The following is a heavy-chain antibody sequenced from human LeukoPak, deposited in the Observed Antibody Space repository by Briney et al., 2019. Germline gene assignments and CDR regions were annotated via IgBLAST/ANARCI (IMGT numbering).Heavy chain of an antibody. CDR1: GFTFSDYY. V-gene: IGHV3-11*01. J-gene: IGHJ4*02. CDR3: AREKWAVAGLFDY. D-gene: IGHD6-19*01. Sequence: PGGSLRLSGAASGFTFSDYYMSWVRQARGKGLEWVSYISSSGSTIYYADSVKGRFTISRDNAKTSLYLQINSLRAEDTAVYYCAREKWAVAGLFDYWGQGTLVTVSS. CDR2: ISSSGSTI.